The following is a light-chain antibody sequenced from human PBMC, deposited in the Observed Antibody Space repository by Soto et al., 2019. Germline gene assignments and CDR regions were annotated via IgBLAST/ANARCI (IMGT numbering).Light chain of an antibody. J-gene: IGLJ2*01. Sequence: QLVLTQSPSASASLGASVKLTCTLSSGHSSYAIAWHQQQPEKGPRYLMKLNSDGSHSKGDGIPDRFSGSSSGAERYLTISSLQSEDEADYYCQTWGTGIQVFSEGTKVTVL. V-gene: IGLV4-69*01. CDR3: QTWGTGIQV. CDR1: SGHSSYA. CDR2: LNSDGSH.